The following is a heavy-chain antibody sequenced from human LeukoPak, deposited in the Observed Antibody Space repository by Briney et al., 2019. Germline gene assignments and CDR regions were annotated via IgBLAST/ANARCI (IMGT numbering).Heavy chain of an antibody. Sequence: ASVKVSCKASGYTFTGYYMHWVRQAPGQGLEWMGWINPNSGGTNYAQKFQGRVTMTRDTSISTAYMGLSRLRSDDTAVYYCARLRTTSHDAFDIWGQGTMVTVSS. CDR2: INPNSGGT. CDR1: GYTFTGYY. D-gene: IGHD2-2*01. J-gene: IGHJ3*02. V-gene: IGHV1-2*02. CDR3: ARLRTTSHDAFDI.